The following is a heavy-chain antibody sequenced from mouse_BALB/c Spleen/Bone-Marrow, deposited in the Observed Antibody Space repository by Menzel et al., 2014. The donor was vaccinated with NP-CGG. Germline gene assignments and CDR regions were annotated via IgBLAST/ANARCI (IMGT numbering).Heavy chain of an antibody. CDR3: ARTYGSSYFVY. Sequence: QVQLQQSGPELVKPGASAKISCRASGYAFSSSWMNWVKQRPGQGLEWIGRIYPGDGDTNYNGNFKGKATLTADKSSSTAYMQLSSLTSVDSAVYFCARTYGSSYFVYWGQGTLVTVSA. D-gene: IGHD1-1*01. CDR2: IYPGDGDT. CDR1: GYAFSSSW. V-gene: IGHV1-82*01. J-gene: IGHJ3*01.